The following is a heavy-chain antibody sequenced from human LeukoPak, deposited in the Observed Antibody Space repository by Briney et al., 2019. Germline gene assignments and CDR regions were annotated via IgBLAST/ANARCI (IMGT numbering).Heavy chain of an antibody. CDR1: GFTFDDYA. CDR3: AKDVDYVWGSYRPFDY. V-gene: IGHV3-33*06. Sequence: PGGSLRLSCAASGFTFDDYAMHWVRQAPGKGLEWVAVIWYDGSNKYYADSVKGRFTISRDNSKNTLYLQMNSLRAEDTAVYYCAKDVDYVWGSYRPFDYWGQGTLVTVSS. D-gene: IGHD3-16*02. J-gene: IGHJ4*02. CDR2: IWYDGSNK.